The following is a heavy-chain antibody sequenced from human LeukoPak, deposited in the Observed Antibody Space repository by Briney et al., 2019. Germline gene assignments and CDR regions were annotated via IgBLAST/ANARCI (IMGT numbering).Heavy chain of an antibody. CDR3: ARDLRYYDSSGYDPFDY. CDR2: ISSSSSYI. CDR1: GFTFSSYS. V-gene: IGHV3-21*01. Sequence: GGTLRLSCAASGFTFSSYSMNWVRQAPGKGLEWVSSISSSSSYIYYADSVKGRFTISRDNAKNSLYLQMNSLRAEDTAVYYCARDLRYYDSSGYDPFDYWGQGTLVTVSS. J-gene: IGHJ4*02. D-gene: IGHD3-22*01.